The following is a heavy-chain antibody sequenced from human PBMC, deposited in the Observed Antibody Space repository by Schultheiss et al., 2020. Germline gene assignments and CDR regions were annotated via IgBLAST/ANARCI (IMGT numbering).Heavy chain of an antibody. CDR1: GGSISSYY. J-gene: IGHJ6*02. CDR2: INHSGST. Sequence: SETLSLTCTVSGGSISSYYWSWVRQPPGKVLEWIGEINHSGSTNYNPSLKSRVTISVDTSKNQFSLKLSSVTAADTAVYYCARGGRYYYYYYGMDVWGQGTTVTVSS. V-gene: IGHV4-34*01. CDR3: ARGGRYYYYYYGMDV. D-gene: IGHD4-17*01.